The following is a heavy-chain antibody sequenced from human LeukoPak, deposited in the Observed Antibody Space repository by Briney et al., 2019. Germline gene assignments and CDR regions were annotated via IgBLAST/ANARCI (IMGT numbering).Heavy chain of an antibody. CDR2: ISWNSGSI. CDR3: AKDISGGYGAFDI. V-gene: IGHV3-9*01. J-gene: IGHJ3*02. D-gene: IGHD5-12*01. Sequence: GGSPRLSCAASGFTFDDYAMHWVRQAPGKGLEWVSGISWNSGSIGYADSVKGRFTISRDNAKNSLYLQMNSLRAEDTALYYCAKDISGGYGAFDIWGQGTMVTVSS. CDR1: GFTFDDYA.